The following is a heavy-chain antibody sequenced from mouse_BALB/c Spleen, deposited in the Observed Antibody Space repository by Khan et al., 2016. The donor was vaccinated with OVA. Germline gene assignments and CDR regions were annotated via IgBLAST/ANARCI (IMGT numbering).Heavy chain of an antibody. Sequence: EVQLQESGPGLVKPSQSLSLTCTVTGYSITSGYAWNWIRQFPGNKLEWMGYISYSGVTSYTPSLKSRISITRDTSKNQFFLQLNSVTTEDTATYYCARGNYYGYDFDYGGQGTTLTVSS. J-gene: IGHJ2*01. V-gene: IGHV3-2*02. CDR3: ARGNYYGYDFDY. D-gene: IGHD1-2*01. CDR2: ISYSGVT. CDR1: GYSITSGYA.